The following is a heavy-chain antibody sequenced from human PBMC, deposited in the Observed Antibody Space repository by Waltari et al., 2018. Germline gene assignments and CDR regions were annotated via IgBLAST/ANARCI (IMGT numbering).Heavy chain of an antibody. CDR2: IYPGDSDT. V-gene: IGHV5-51*01. CDR3: ARSLPITIFGVVIPLGAFDI. D-gene: IGHD3-3*01. Sequence: EVQLVQSGVEVKKPGESLKISCKGSGYSFTSYWIGWLRQMPGKGLEWMGIIYPGDSDTRYSPSFQGQVTISADKSISTAYLQWSSLKASDTAMYYCARSLPITIFGVVIPLGAFDIWGQGTMVTVSS. J-gene: IGHJ3*02. CDR1: GYSFTSYW.